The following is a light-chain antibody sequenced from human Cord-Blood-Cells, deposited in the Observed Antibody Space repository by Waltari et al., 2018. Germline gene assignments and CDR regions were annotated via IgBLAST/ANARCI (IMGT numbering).Light chain of an antibody. Sequence: QSALPQPASVSGSPGQSITLSCTGTSRDVGGYHYVSWYQQHPGKAPKLMIYEVSNRPSGVSNRFSGSKSGNTASLTISGLQAEDEADYYCSSYTSSSTYVFGTGTKVTVL. CDR2: EVS. V-gene: IGLV2-14*01. CDR1: SRDVGGYHY. CDR3: SSYTSSSTYV. J-gene: IGLJ1*01.